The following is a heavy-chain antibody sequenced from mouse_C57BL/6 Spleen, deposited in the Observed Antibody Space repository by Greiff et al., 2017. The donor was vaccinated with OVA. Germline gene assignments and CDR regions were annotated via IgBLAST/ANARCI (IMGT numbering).Heavy chain of an antibody. J-gene: IGHJ2*01. CDR1: GYTFTSYW. D-gene: IGHD2-1*01. CDR3: ARYGNYSLYYFDY. CDR2: IDPSDSYT. V-gene: IGHV1-50*01. Sequence: VQLQQPGAELVKPGASVKLSCKASGYTFTSYWMQWVKQRPGQGLAWIGEIDPSDSYTNYNQKFKGKATLTVDTSSSTAYMQLSSLTSEDSAVYYCARYGNYSLYYFDYWGQGTTLTVSS.